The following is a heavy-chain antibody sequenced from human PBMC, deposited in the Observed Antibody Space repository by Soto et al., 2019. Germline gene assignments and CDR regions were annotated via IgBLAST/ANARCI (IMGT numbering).Heavy chain of an antibody. CDR1: GGSISSSSYY. CDR2: IYYSGST. CDR3: AREKAAIRFLEWLEMTDAFDI. D-gene: IGHD3-3*01. Sequence: SETLSLTCTVSGGSISSSSYYWGWIRQPPGKGLEWIGSIYYSGSTYYNPSLKSRVTISVDTSKNQFSLKLSSVTAADTAVYYCAREKAAIRFLEWLEMTDAFDIWGQGTMVTVSS. J-gene: IGHJ3*02. V-gene: IGHV4-39*01.